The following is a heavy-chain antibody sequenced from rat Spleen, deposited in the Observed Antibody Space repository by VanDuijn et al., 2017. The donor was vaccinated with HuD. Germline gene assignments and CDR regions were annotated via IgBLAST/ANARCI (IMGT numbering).Heavy chain of an antibody. V-gene: IGHV2-1*01. D-gene: IGHD1-11*01. CDR3: TRVGYGGFAY. CDR1: GFSLTNYG. Sequence: QVQVKESGPGLVQPSQTLSLTCTVSGFSLTNYGVNWVRQPPGKGLEWMGGIWGDGSTNYNSTLKSRLSISRYTSKSQVFLKMNSLQTEDTAIYFCTRVGYGGFAYWGQGTLVTVSS. CDR2: IWGDGST. J-gene: IGHJ3*01.